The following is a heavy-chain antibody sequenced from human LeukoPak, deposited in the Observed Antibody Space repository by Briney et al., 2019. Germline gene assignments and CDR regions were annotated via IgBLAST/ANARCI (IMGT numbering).Heavy chain of an antibody. CDR3: AREGCSSTSCLLVDSPLNYYGMDV. V-gene: IGHV1-18*01. CDR1: GYPFTTYG. J-gene: IGHJ6*02. CDR2: ISGNDGDT. D-gene: IGHD2-2*01. Sequence: GASVKVSCKASGYPFTTYGLSWVRQAPGQGLEWMGQISGNDGDTNYAQKFQGRVTMTTDTATSTAYMELTSLRSDDTAVYYCAREGCSSTSCLLVDSPLNYYGMDVWGQGTTVTVSS.